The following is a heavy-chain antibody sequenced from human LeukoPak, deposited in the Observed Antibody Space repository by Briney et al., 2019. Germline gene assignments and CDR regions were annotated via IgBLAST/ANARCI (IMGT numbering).Heavy chain of an antibody. J-gene: IGHJ6*03. Sequence: ASVKVSCKASGYTFTDYYIHWVRQAPGQGLEWMGWINPNNGGTNYAQKFQGRVTMTRDTSISTVYMELTTLRSDDTAVYYCARDPSTSFLSRGYYSYHMDVWGKGTTVTVSS. V-gene: IGHV1-2*02. CDR3: ARDPSTSFLSRGYYSYHMDV. CDR1: GYTFTDYY. CDR2: INPNNGGT. D-gene: IGHD6-6*01.